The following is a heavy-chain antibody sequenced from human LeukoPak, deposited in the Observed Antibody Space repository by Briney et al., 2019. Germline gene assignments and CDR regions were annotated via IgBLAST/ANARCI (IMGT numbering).Heavy chain of an antibody. J-gene: IGHJ6*02. CDR2: VYPGDSDT. Sequence: GESLKISCKGSGYTFTTYWIGWVRQMPGKGLEWMGIVYPGDSDTKYSPSFQGQVTISADKSISTAFLQWGSLKASDTAIYYCARLYGDWDNYFYGVDMWGQGTTVTVSS. D-gene: IGHD2-21*02. CDR1: GYTFTTYW. V-gene: IGHV5-51*01. CDR3: ARLYGDWDNYFYGVDM.